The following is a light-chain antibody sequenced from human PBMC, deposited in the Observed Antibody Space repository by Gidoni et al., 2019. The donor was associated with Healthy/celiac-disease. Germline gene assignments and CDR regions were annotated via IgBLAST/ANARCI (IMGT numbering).Light chain of an antibody. CDR2: DAS. V-gene: IGKV3-11*01. CDR3: QQRSNWPIT. Sequence: EMVLRQSPATLSLSPGERATLSCRASQSVSSSLAWYQQKPGQAPRLLIYDASNRATGIPARFSGSGSGTDFTLTISSLEPEDFAVYYCQQRSNWPITFGQGTRLELK. CDR1: QSVSSS. J-gene: IGKJ5*01.